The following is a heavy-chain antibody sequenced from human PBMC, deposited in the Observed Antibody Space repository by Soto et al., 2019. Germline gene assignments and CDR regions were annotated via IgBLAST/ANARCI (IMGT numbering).Heavy chain of an antibody. CDR1: GGTFSSYA. V-gene: IGHV1-69*01. CDR2: IIPIFGTA. Sequence: QVQLVQSGAEVKKPGSSVKVSCKASGGTFSSYAISWVRQAPGQGLEWMGGIIPIFGTANYAKKFQGRVTITPDESTSTAYMELSSLRSEDTAVYYCARDVYIGVGIAAAGTNSFDYWGQGTLVTVSS. CDR3: ARDVYIGVGIAAAGTNSFDY. D-gene: IGHD6-13*01. J-gene: IGHJ4*02.